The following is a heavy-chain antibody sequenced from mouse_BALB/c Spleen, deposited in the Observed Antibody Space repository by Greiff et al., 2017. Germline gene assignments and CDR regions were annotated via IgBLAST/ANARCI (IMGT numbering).Heavy chain of an antibody. CDR2: IRKKANGYTT. CDR1: GFTFTDYY. J-gene: IGHJ1*01. V-gene: IGHV7-3*02. CDR3: AHGYFDV. Sequence: EVKLVESGGGLVQPGGSLRLSCATSGFTFTDYYMSWVRQPPGKALEWLGFIRKKANGYTTEYSASVKGRFTISRDNSQSILYLQMNTLRAEDSATYYCAHGYFDVWGAGTTVTVSS.